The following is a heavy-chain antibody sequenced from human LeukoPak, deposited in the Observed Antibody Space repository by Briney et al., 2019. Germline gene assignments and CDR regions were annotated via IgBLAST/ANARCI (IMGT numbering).Heavy chain of an antibody. Sequence: SVKVSCKASGGTFSSYAISWVRQAPGQGLEWMGGIIPIFGTANYAQKFQGRVTITADKSTSTTYMELSSLRSEDTAVYYCAREGVPDAFDIWGQGTMVTVSS. V-gene: IGHV1-69*06. CDR3: AREGVPDAFDI. CDR2: IIPIFGTA. J-gene: IGHJ3*02. CDR1: GGTFSSYA. D-gene: IGHD3-10*01.